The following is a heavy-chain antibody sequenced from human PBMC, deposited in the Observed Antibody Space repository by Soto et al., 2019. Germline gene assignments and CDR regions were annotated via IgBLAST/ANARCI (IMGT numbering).Heavy chain of an antibody. J-gene: IGHJ6*02. CDR1: GYTFTGYY. CDR2: INPNSGGT. V-gene: IGHV1-2*02. Sequence: ASVKVSCKASGYTFTGYYMHWVRQAPGQGLEWMGWINPNSGGTNYAQKFQGRVTMTRDTSISTAYMELSRLRSDDTAVYYCARDRYYYDSSGYYVVSVYGMDVWGQGTTVTVSS. D-gene: IGHD3-22*01. CDR3: ARDRYYYDSSGYYVVSVYGMDV.